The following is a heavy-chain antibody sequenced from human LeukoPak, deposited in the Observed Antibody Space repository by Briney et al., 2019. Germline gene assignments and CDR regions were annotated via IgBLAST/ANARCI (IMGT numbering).Heavy chain of an antibody. J-gene: IGHJ4*02. CDR1: GYTFTGYY. CDR2: INPNSGGT. Sequence: GASVKVSCKASGYTFTGYYMHWVRQAPGQGLEWMGRINPNSGGTNYAQKFQGWVTMTRDTSISTAYMELSRLRSDDTAVYYCARGENDYVWGSYRRRYYFDYWGQGTLVTVSS. D-gene: IGHD3-16*02. V-gene: IGHV1-2*04. CDR3: ARGENDYVWGSYRRRYYFDY.